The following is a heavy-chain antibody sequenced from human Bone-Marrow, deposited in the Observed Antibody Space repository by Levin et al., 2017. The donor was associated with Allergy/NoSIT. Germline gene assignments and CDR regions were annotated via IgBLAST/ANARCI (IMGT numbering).Heavy chain of an antibody. V-gene: IGHV4-59*02. CDR3: AREVASPGAVYFDH. D-gene: IGHD3-3*01. Sequence: TSETLSLTCTVSGGSVRNYYWTWIRRPPGKGLEWIGYIYSSGNTKYNPSLKSRVTISLDTSQNHFSLKLSSVTAADTAVYYCAREVASPGAVYFDHWGQGALVTVSS. J-gene: IGHJ4*02. CDR1: GGSVRNYY. CDR2: IYSSGNT.